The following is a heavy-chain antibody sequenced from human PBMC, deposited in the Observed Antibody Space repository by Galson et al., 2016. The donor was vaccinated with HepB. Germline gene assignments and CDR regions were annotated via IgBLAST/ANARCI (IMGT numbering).Heavy chain of an antibody. V-gene: IGHV4-59*01. CDR2: VGYNGDT. D-gene: IGHD2-15*01. CDR1: GGSINNYY. J-gene: IGHJ4*02. CDR3: SREWSSFEF. Sequence: SLTCTVAGGSINNYYWHWIRQPPGKGLEWVGFVGYNGDTRYNPSLRGRITISLDTPKNQFSLKLNSLTSADTAVYYCSREWSSFEFWGQGILVTVSS.